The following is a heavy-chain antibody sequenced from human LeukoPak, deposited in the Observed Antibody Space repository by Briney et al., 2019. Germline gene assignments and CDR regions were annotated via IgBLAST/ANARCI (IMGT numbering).Heavy chain of an antibody. Sequence: PSETLSLTCTVSDGSVSAYYWSWIRQPPGKGLEWVGYIYNSGSTNYNPSLKSRVTISVDTSKNQFSLKLSSVAAADTAVYYCAGGRGGSGWIDYWGQGTLVTVSS. V-gene: IGHV4-59*02. CDR2: IYNSGST. CDR1: DGSVSAYY. J-gene: IGHJ4*02. D-gene: IGHD6-19*01. CDR3: AGGRGGSGWIDY.